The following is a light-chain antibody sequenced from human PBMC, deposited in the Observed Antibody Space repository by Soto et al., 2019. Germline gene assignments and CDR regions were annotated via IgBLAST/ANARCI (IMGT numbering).Light chain of an antibody. CDR3: QQYGSSPLT. V-gene: IGKV3-20*01. Sequence: EIVLTQSPGTLSLSPGERATVSCRASQGVSGSYLAWYQQKPGQAPRLLIYGTSSRATGIPDRFSGGGSGTDFTLTISRLEPEDFTVYYCQQYGSSPLTFGQGTKVEIK. CDR2: GTS. CDR1: QGVSGSY. J-gene: IGKJ1*01.